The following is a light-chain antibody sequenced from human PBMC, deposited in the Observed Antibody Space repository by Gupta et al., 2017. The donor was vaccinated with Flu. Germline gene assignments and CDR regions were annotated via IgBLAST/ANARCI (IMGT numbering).Light chain of an antibody. CDR3: LLSYGRDSGG. CDR2: DTT. J-gene: IGLJ3*02. Sequence: QAVVTQESSLTVSPGGTVTLTCGSSTGAVTSGHYPYWFQQKPGQTPRTLIYDTTNKHSWTPARFSGSLLGGKAALTLSGAQPEDDADDYCLLSYGRDSGGFGGGTKLT. CDR1: TGAVTSGHY. V-gene: IGLV7-46*01.